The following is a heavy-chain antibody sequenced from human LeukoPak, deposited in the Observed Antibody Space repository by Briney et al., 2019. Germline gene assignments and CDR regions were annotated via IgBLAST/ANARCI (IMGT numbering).Heavy chain of an antibody. CDR3: AREDTAMVLDY. CDR2: ISSSSSYI. D-gene: IGHD5-18*01. CDR1: GFTFSGYS. V-gene: IGHV3-21*01. Sequence: GGSQRLSCAASGFTFSGYSMNWVRQAPGKGLEWVSSISSSSSYIYYADSVKGRFTISRDNAKNSLYLQMNSLRAEDTAVYYCAREDTAMVLDYWGQGTLVTVSS. J-gene: IGHJ4*02.